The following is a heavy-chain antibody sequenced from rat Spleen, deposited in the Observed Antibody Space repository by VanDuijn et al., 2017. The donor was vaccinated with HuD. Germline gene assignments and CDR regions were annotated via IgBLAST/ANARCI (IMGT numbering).Heavy chain of an antibody. J-gene: IGHJ2*01. V-gene: IGHV2-15*01. CDR3: TIHPRY. D-gene: IGHD3-1*01. CDR1: GFSLISYT. CDR2: IWGDGST. Sequence: QVQLRESGPGLVQPSQTLSLTCTVSGFSLISYTVSWVRQPPGKGLEWMGGIWGDGSTTYNSALKSRLSISRDTSKNQVFLKMNSLQTDDTGTYYCTIHPRYWGQGVMVTVSS.